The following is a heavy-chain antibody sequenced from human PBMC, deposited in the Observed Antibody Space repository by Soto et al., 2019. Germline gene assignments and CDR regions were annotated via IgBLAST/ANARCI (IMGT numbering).Heavy chain of an antibody. CDR3: ARRFDFWSGYYGMDV. J-gene: IGHJ6*02. Sequence: GESLKISCKGSGYSFTSYWIGWVRQMPGKGLEWMGIIYPCDSDTRYSPSFQGQVTISADKSISTAYLQWSRLKASDTAMYYCARRFDFWSGYYGMDVWGQGITDTGSS. D-gene: IGHD3-3*01. CDR2: IYPCDSDT. V-gene: IGHV5-51*01. CDR1: GYSFTSYW.